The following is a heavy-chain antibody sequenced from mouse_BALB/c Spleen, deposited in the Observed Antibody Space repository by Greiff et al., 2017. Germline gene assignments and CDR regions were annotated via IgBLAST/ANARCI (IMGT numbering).Heavy chain of an antibody. CDR3: ASMITAFDY. Sequence: DVKLVESGGGLVKPGGSLKLSCAASGFTFSSYAMSWVRQTPEKRLEWVASISSGGSTYYPDSVKGRFTISRDNARNILYLQMSSLRSEDTAMYYCASMITAFDYWGQGTTLTVSS. J-gene: IGHJ2*01. V-gene: IGHV5-6-5*01. D-gene: IGHD2-4*01. CDR1: GFTFSSYA. CDR2: ISSGGST.